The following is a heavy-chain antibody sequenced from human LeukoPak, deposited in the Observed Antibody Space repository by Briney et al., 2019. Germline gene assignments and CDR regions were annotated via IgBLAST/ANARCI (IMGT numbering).Heavy chain of an antibody. CDR1: GASISSSSYY. J-gene: IGHJ4*02. D-gene: IGHD6-13*01. V-gene: IGHV4-39*07. CDR2: IYYSGST. Sequence: PETLSLTCTVSGASISSSSYYWGWIRQPPGKGLEWIGSIYYSGSTYYNPSLKSRVTISVDTSKNQFSLKLSSVTAADTAVYFCARGDSSTWFPSGLHIDHWGQGILVSVSS. CDR3: ARGDSSTWFPSGLHIDH.